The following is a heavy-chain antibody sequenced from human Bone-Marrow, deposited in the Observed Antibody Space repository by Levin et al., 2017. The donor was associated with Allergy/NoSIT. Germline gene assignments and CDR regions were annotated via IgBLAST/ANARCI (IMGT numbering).Heavy chain of an antibody. CDR2: LTSGGGST. Sequence: GGSLRLSCAASGFTFNTDNMNWVRQAPGKGLEWVSGLTSGGGSTFYAYSVKGRFTVSRDNSKNMLYLQMNSVGAEDTAMYYCASGRSSRARFWGQGALVTVSS. J-gene: IGHJ4*02. V-gene: IGHV3-23*01. CDR1: GFTFNTDN. D-gene: IGHD3-10*01. CDR3: ASGRSSRARF.